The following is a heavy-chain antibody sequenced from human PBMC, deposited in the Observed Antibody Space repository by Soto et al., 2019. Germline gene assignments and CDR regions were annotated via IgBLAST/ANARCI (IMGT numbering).Heavy chain of an antibody. J-gene: IGHJ6*03. D-gene: IGHD5-12*01. Sequence: SETLSLTCAVYGGSFSGYYWSWIRQPPGKGLEWIGEINHSGSTNYNPSLKSRVTISVDTSKNQFSLKLSSVTAADTAVYYCARVRGNIVATTYYYYYMDVWGKGTTVTVSS. CDR2: INHSGST. CDR1: GGSFSGYY. V-gene: IGHV4-34*01. CDR3: ARVRGNIVATTYYYYYMDV.